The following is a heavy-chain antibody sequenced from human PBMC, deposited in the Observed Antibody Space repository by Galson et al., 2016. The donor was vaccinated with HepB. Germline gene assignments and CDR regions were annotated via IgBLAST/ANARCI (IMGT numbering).Heavy chain of an antibody. D-gene: IGHD6-19*01. CDR3: VRDPVRGWAPFDY. CDR1: GYTFTEYD. J-gene: IGHJ4*02. CDR2: INTGNGDT. V-gene: IGHV1-3*04. Sequence: SVKVSCKASGYTFTEYDMNWVRQATGQRLEWMGWINTGNGDTRYSQSFQGRATITRDTSASTAYMELNTLTSEDTAVHYCVRDPVRGWAPFDYWGQGTLVTVSS.